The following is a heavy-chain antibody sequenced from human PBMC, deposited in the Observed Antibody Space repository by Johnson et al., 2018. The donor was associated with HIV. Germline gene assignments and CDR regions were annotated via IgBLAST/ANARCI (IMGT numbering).Heavy chain of an antibody. CDR1: GFTFEDYG. Sequence: VQLVESGGGVVRPGGSLRLSCAASGFTFEDYGMNWVRQAPGKGLEWVANIKQDGSEKYYVDSVKGRFTISRDNAKNSLYLQMNSLRAEDTAVYYCSSDHPTAPFIILNAFDIWGQGTKVTVSS. CDR2: IKQDGSEK. V-gene: IGHV3-7*02. D-gene: IGHD3-16*02. J-gene: IGHJ3*02. CDR3: SSDHPTAPFIILNAFDI.